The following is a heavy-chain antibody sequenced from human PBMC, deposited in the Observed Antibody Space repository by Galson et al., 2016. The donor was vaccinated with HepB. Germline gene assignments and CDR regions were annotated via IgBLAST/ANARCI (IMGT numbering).Heavy chain of an antibody. J-gene: IGHJ3*01. V-gene: IGHV4-4*02. CDR1: GDSISNSHW. Sequence: SETLSLTCAVSGDSISNSHWWSWVRQPPGKGLEWIGEIYHSGTTNYNPSLKSRVILSVDKSKNHFSLILTSVTAADTAVYFCARREWLFLVNGFDFWGQGTLVTVSS. D-gene: IGHD3-3*01. CDR3: ARREWLFLVNGFDF. CDR2: IYHSGTT.